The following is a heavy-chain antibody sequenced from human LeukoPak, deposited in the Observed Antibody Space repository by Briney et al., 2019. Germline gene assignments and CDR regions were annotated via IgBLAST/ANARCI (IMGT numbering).Heavy chain of an antibody. J-gene: IGHJ4*02. Sequence: SVKVSCKASGGTFSSYAISWVRQAPGQGLEWMGGIIPIFGTANYAQKFQGRVTITADKSTSTAYMELSSLRSDDTAVYYCARGRLEPNYFDYWGQGTLVTVSS. D-gene: IGHD3-16*01. V-gene: IGHV1-69*06. CDR1: GGTFSSYA. CDR3: ARGRLEPNYFDY. CDR2: IIPIFGTA.